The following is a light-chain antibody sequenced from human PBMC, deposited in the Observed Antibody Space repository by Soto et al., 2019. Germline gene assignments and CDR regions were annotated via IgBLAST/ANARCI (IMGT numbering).Light chain of an antibody. CDR3: HQYFASPWT. J-gene: IGKJ1*01. V-gene: IGKV4-1*01. CDR2: WAS. CDR1: QSVVYTSNNKSY. Sequence: VMTQSPDSLAVSLGGRATIGCKSSQSVVYTSNNKSYLAWYQQKSGQPPKLLIYWASTQDSGVPDRFSGSGSGTDFSLSITSLQAEDAAVYFCHQYFASPWTFGRGTRVEI.